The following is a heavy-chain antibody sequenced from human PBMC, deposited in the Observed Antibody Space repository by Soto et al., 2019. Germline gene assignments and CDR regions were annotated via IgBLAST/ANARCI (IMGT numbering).Heavy chain of an antibody. CDR3: SRGRQAYRDALDI. CDR1: GDSITSISYY. D-gene: IGHD2-15*01. CDR2: FYYRGST. Sequence: QLQLQESGPGLVKPSETLSLTCTVSGDSITSISYYWVWLRQPPGKGLEWIGSFYYRGSTYYNQSLKSRVTTSVHTSKNPFSLKLSSVTAADTAVYYCSRGRQAYRDALDIWGKGTIVTVSS. J-gene: IGHJ3*02. V-gene: IGHV4-39*01.